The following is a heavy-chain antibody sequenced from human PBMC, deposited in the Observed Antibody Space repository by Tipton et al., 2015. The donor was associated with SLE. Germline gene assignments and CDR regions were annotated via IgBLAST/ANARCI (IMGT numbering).Heavy chain of an antibody. CDR1: GGSISSGDYY. V-gene: IGHV4-30-4*01. Sequence: TLSLTCTVSGGSISSGDYYWGWFRQSPGKGLEWIGCIYYSGSTYYNPSLKSRVTISVDTSKNQFSLKLSSVTAADTAVYYCARQWVGATLGWFDPWGQGTLVTVSS. J-gene: IGHJ5*02. D-gene: IGHD1-26*01. CDR2: IYYSGST. CDR3: ARQWVGATLGWFDP.